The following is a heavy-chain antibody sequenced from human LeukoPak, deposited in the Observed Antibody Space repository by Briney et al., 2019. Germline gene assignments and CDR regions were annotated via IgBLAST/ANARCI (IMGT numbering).Heavy chain of an antibody. J-gene: IGHJ6*02. V-gene: IGHV3-7*03. CDR2: IRQDGSER. Sequence: PGGSLRLSCAASGFSFNSYWMSWVRQAPGTGLEWVANIRQDGSERYYADSLKGRFTISRDNAKNSLYLQMNSLRAEDTAVYYCARMYCSRGSCYPLFYYYAMDVWGQGTTVTISS. D-gene: IGHD2-15*01. CDR3: ARMYCSRGSCYPLFYYYAMDV. CDR1: GFSFNSYW.